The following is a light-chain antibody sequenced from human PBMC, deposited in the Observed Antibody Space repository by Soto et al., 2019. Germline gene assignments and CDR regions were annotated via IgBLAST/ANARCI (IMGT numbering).Light chain of an antibody. CDR1: QSVNNN. CDR2: GIS. V-gene: IGKV3-15*01. CDR3: QQYTNWPIT. J-gene: IGKJ5*01. Sequence: EVVMTQSPATLSVSPGERATLSCRASQSVNNNYLAWYQQKPGQAPRLLIYGISARASGVPARFSGSGSGTEFTLTIDSLQSEDFAVYYCQQYTNWPITFGQGTRLEI.